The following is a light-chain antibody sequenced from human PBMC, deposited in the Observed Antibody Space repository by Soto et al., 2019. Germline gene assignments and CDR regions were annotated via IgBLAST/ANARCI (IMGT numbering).Light chain of an antibody. CDR3: AAWDDSLNGVV. J-gene: IGLJ2*01. CDR1: SSNIGSST. Sequence: VLTQPPSASGTPGQRVTISCSGNSSNIGSSTVNWYQQLPGTAPKLLIYSNNQRPSGVPDRFSGSKSGTSASLAISGLQSEDEADYYCAAWDDSLNGVVFGGGTKVTVL. CDR2: SNN. V-gene: IGLV1-44*01.